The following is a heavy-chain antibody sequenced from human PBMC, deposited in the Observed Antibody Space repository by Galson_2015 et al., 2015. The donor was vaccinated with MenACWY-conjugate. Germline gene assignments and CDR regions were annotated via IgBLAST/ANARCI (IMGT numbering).Heavy chain of an antibody. CDR3: AKTYCSRTNCREPSWYFDL. CDR1: GFIFSSYA. J-gene: IGHJ2*01. CDR2: MSGSGGSG. Sequence: SLRLSCAPSGFIFSSYAMSWVRQAPGKGLEWVSAMSGSGGSGNYPDSVKGRFTISRDNSKNTLYLQMNSLRAEDTAVYYCAKTYCSRTNCREPSWYFDLWGRGTLVTVSS. D-gene: IGHD2-2*01. V-gene: IGHV3-23*01.